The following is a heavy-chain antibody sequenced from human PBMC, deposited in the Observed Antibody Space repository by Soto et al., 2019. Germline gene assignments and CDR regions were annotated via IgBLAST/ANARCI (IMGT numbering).Heavy chain of an antibody. D-gene: IGHD1-26*01. Sequence: GGSLRLSCAASGFTLSDYYMSWIRQAPGKGLEWVSYITTSSSYTNYADSVKGRFTISRDNARNSLYLQMNGLRAEDTAVYYCARDMNSGTYHDYWGQGTLVTVSS. CDR2: ITTSSSYT. CDR3: ARDMNSGTYHDY. J-gene: IGHJ4*02. CDR1: GFTLSDYY. V-gene: IGHV3-11*06.